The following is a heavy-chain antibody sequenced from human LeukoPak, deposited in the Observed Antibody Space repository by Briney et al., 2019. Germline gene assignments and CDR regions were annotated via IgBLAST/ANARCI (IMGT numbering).Heavy chain of an antibody. CDR2: ISGSGGNT. J-gene: IGHJ4*02. CDR3: AREGGYCTGGTCHQFDY. Sequence: GGSLRLSCAVSGFTFSSYAMSWVRQAPGKGLEWVSVISGSGGNTYYADSVKGRFTISRDNAENSLYLQMHSLRAEDTAVYYCAREGGYCTGGTCHQFDYWGQGTLVTVSS. D-gene: IGHD2-15*01. V-gene: IGHV3-23*01. CDR1: GFTFSSYA.